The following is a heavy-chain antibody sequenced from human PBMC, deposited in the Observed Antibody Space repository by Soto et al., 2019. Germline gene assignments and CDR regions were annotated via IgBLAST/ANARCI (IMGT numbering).Heavy chain of an antibody. CDR2: IIPIFGTA. CDR1: GGTFSSYA. J-gene: IGHJ4*02. V-gene: IGHV1-69*01. CDR3: ARGPTSLEYYESSGYPDYSSDY. Sequence: QVQLVQSGAEVKKPGSSVKVSCKASGGTFSSYAISWVRQAPGQGLEWMGGIIPIFGTANYAQKFQGRVTITADESTSTAYMELSSLRSEDTAVYYCARGPTSLEYYESSGYPDYSSDYWGQGTLVTVSS. D-gene: IGHD3-22*01.